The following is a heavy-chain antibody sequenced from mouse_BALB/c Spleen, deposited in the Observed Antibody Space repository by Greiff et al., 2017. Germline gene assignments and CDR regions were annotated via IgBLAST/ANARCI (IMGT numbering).Heavy chain of an antibody. Sequence: ESGPGLVKPSQSLSLTCSVTGYSITSGYYWNWIRQFPGNKLEWMGYISYDGSNNYNPSLKNRISITRDTSKNQFFLKLNSVTTEDTATYYCARGGDRGTWFAYWGQGTLVTVSA. D-gene: IGHD3-3*01. J-gene: IGHJ3*01. CDR2: ISYDGSN. CDR3: ARGGDRGTWFAY. CDR1: GYSITSGYY. V-gene: IGHV3-6*02.